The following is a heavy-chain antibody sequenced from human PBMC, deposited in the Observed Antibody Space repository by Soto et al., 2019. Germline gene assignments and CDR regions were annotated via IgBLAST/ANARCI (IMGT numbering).Heavy chain of an antibody. V-gene: IGHV3-30*03. Sequence: QVQLVESGGGVVQPGRSLRLSCAASGFNFSSYGMHWVRQAPGKGLEWVAVISYDGSKKYYADSVKGRFTISRDNSKNTLYLQMNSLRAEDTAVYYCARGFSEGAFDIWGQGTMVTVSS. D-gene: IGHD3-10*01. CDR3: ARGFSEGAFDI. J-gene: IGHJ3*02. CDR1: GFNFSSYG. CDR2: ISYDGSKK.